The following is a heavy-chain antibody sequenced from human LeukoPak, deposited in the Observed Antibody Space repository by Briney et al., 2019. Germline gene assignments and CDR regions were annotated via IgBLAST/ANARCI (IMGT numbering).Heavy chain of an antibody. J-gene: IGHJ4*02. Sequence: GGSLRLSCAASGFTFNSFGMHWVRQAPGKGLERVAVISYDGSNKYFADSVKGRFTISRDNSKNTLYLQMNSLRAEDTAVYYCARDPWGALGYWGLGTLVTVSS. V-gene: IGHV3-30*03. D-gene: IGHD1-26*01. CDR3: ARDPWGALGY. CDR2: ISYDGSNK. CDR1: GFTFNSFG.